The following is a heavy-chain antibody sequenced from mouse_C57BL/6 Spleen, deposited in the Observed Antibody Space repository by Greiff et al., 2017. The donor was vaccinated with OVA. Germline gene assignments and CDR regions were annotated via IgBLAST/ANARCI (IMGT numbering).Heavy chain of an antibody. CDR2: IYPGDGDT. Sequence: VQLVESGAELVKPGASVKISCKASGYAFSSYWMNWVKQRPGKGLEWIGQIYPGDGDTNYNGKFKGKATLTADKSSSTAYMQLSSLTSEDSAVYFCARSYGSSSYYFDYWGQGTTLTVSS. CDR3: ARSYGSSSYYFDY. J-gene: IGHJ2*01. D-gene: IGHD1-1*01. V-gene: IGHV1-80*01. CDR1: GYAFSSYW.